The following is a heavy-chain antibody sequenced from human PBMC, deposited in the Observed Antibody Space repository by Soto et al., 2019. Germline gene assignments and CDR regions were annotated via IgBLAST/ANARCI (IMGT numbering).Heavy chain of an antibody. J-gene: IGHJ6*02. CDR1: GGTFDNFI. CDR2: IVPMLGTP. D-gene: IGHD3-16*01. V-gene: IGHV1-69*01. CDR3: ARNGAYSSTLSQYSGMDV. Sequence: QVQLVQSGAEVKEPGSSVRVSCKASGGTFDNFIMNWVRQTPGQGLEWMGGIVPMLGTPTYAEKFKGRVTISATGSTSTMYMEVTSLGSEGTAIYYCARNGAYSSTLSQYSGMDVWGQGTTVTVSS.